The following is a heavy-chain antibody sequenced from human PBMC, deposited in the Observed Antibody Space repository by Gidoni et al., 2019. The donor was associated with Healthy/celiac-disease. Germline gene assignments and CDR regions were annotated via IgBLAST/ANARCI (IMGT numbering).Heavy chain of an antibody. CDR1: GGSISSGSYY. V-gene: IGHV4-61*02. CDR2: IYTSGST. J-gene: IGHJ4*02. CDR3: AASIEADFDY. Sequence: TGSGGSISSGSYYWSWIRQPAGKGLDWIGRIYTSGSTNYNPSLKSRVPISVDTSKNQFSLKLSSVTAADTAVYYCAASIEADFDYWGQGTLVTVSS. D-gene: IGHD6-6*01.